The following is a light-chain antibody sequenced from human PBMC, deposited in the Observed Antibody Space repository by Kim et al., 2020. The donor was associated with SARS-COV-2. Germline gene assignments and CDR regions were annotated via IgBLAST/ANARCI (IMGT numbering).Light chain of an antibody. CDR1: KLGDRF. CDR3: QAWDNNNVV. CDR2: EDT. V-gene: IGLV3-1*01. Sequence: VSPGQTASIACSGDKLGDRFACWYQQKPGQSPVLVIYEDTKRPSGIPERFSGSNSGNTATLTISGTQAMDEAEYYCQAWDNNNVVFGGGTQLTVL. J-gene: IGLJ2*01.